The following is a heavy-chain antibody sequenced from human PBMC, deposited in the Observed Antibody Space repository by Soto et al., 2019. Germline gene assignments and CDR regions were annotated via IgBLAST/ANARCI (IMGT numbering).Heavy chain of an antibody. V-gene: IGHV1-18*01. Sequence: QVQLVQSGAEVKKPGASVKVSCKASGYTFTSYAISWVRQAPGQGLEWMGWISAYNGNTNYAQKFQGRVTMTTDTSTRTGYMELRRLRSDDTAVYYCARDAPPADYWGQGTLVTVSS. CDR2: ISAYNGNT. J-gene: IGHJ4*02. CDR3: ARDAPPADY. CDR1: GYTFTSYA.